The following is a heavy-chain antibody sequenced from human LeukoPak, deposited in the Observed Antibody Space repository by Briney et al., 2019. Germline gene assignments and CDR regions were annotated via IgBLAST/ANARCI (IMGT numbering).Heavy chain of an antibody. CDR3: ARGPIQIWFGEPLGY. CDR2: IIPIFGTA. J-gene: IGHJ4*02. D-gene: IGHD3-10*01. CDR1: GGTFSSYA. V-gene: IGHV1-69*06. Sequence: SVKVSCKASGGTFSSYAISWVRQAPGQGLEWMGRIIPIFGTANYAQKFQGRVMVTADKSTSTAYMELSSLRSEDTAVYYCARGPIQIWFGEPLGYWGQGTLVTASS.